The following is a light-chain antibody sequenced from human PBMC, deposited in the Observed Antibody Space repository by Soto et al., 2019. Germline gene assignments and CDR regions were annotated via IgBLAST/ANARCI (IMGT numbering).Light chain of an antibody. CDR3: QQYDNRPPVT. CDR1: QDIRNY. J-gene: IGKJ5*01. V-gene: IGKV1-33*01. CDR2: DAS. Sequence: DIQMTQSPSSLSASVGDSVTITCQASQDIRNYLNWYQQKPGKAPKLLIYDASNLETGVTSRFSGSGSGTDFTFTISSLQPEDIATYYCQQYDNRPPVTFGQGTRLEIK.